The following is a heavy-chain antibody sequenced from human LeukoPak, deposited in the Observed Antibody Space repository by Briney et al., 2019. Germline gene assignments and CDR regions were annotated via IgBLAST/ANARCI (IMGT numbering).Heavy chain of an antibody. CDR1: GFTFSSYA. D-gene: IGHD3-16*01. CDR3: AKGGDYVWGSPLGY. J-gene: IGHJ4*02. CDR2: ISGSGGST. V-gene: IGHV3-23*01. Sequence: GESLRLSCAASGFTFSSYAMSWVRQAPGKGLEWVSAISGSGGSTYYADSVKGRFTISRDNSKNTLYLQMNSLRAEDTAVYYCAKGGDYVWGSPLGYWGQGTLVTVSS.